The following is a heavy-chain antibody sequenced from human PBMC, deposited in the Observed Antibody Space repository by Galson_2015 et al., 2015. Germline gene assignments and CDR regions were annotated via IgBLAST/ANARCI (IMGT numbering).Heavy chain of an antibody. V-gene: IGHV3-30*14. D-gene: IGHD1-7*01. CDR1: GFTFSSYA. J-gene: IGHJ6*02. CDR2: ISYDGSNK. Sequence: SLRLSCAASGFTFSSYAMHWVRQAPGKGLEWVAVISYDGSNKYYADSVKGRFTISRDNSKNTLYLQMNSLRAEDTAVYYCARELRYNWNYDKRRYGMDVWGQGTTVTVSS. CDR3: ARELRYNWNYDKRRYGMDV.